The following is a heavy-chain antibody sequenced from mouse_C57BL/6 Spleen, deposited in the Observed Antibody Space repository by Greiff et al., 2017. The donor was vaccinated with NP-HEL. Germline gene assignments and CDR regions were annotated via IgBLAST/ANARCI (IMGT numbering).Heavy chain of an antibody. D-gene: IGHD2-5*01. J-gene: IGHJ3*01. Sequence: EVQLQESGPGLVKPSQSLSLTCSVTGYSITSGYYWNWIRQFPGNKLEWMGYISYDGSNNYNPSLKNRISITRDTSKNQFFLKLNSVTTEDTATYYCARGGSNPFAYWGQGTLVTVSA. V-gene: IGHV3-6*01. CDR2: ISYDGSN. CDR3: ARGGSNPFAY. CDR1: GYSITSGYY.